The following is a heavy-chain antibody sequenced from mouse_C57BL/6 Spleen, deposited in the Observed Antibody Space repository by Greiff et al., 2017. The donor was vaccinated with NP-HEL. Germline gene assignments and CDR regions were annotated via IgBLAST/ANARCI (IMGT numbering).Heavy chain of an antibody. Sequence: QVQLQQPGAELVKPGASVKMSCKASGYTFTSYWITWVKQRPGQGLEWIGDIYPGSGSTNYNEKFKSKATLTVDTSSSTAYMQLSSLTSEDSAVYYCAGRIYYDYDASYYAMDYWGQGTSVTVSS. V-gene: IGHV1-55*01. CDR2: IYPGSGST. D-gene: IGHD2-4*01. J-gene: IGHJ4*01. CDR3: AGRIYYDYDASYYAMDY. CDR1: GYTFTSYW.